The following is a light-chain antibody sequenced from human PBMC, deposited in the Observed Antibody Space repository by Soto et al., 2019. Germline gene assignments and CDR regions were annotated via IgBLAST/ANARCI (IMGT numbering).Light chain of an antibody. CDR3: CSYAYMYKSDYF. CDR2: DVG. J-gene: IGLJ1*01. CDR1: SSDVGGYNY. V-gene: IGLV2-11*01. Sequence: QSALTPPRSVSGPPGQSVTISCTGTSSDVGGYNYVSWYQQHPGKAPKLMIYDVGKRPSGVPDRFSGSKSGNTASLTISGLQAEDEVDYYWCSYAYMYKSDYFFGTGTKLTVL.